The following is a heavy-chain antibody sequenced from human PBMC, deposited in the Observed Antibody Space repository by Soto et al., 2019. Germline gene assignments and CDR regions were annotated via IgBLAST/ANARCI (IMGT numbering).Heavy chain of an antibody. V-gene: IGHV4-39*01. D-gene: IGHD3-10*01. CDR1: GGSISSSSYY. Sequence: SETLSLTCTVSGGSISSSSYYWGWIRQPPGKGLEWIGSIYYSGSTYYNPSLKSRVTISVDTSKNQFSLKLSSVTAADTAVYYCAKIRAPTMVRGANYYYYYYMDVWGKGTTVTVSS. CDR3: AKIRAPTMVRGANYYYYYYMDV. J-gene: IGHJ6*03. CDR2: IYYSGST.